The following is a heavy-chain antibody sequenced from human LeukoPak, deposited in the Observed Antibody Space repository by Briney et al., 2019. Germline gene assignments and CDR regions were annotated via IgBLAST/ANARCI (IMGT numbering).Heavy chain of an antibody. Sequence: GGSLRLSCAASGFIFSNSAMNWVRQAPGKGLEWVSSINNDGSYIYYAGSVKGRFTISRDNAKNSLYLRLNSLRVEDTAVYYCARDYWVVRGVHDYYFDYWGQGTLVTVSS. CDR1: GFIFSNSA. D-gene: IGHD3-10*01. V-gene: IGHV3-21*01. J-gene: IGHJ4*02. CDR2: INNDGSYI. CDR3: ARDYWVVRGVHDYYFDY.